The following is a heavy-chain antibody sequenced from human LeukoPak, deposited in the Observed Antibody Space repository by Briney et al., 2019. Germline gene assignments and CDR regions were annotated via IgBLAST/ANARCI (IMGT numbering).Heavy chain of an antibody. CDR2: IYYSGST. CDR3: ARDLRPSNAFDI. J-gene: IGHJ3*02. D-gene: IGHD6-6*01. Sequence: PSETLSLTCTVSGGSISNYYWSWIRQPPGKGLEWIGYIYYSGSTNYNPSLKSRVTISVDTSKNQFSLKLGSVTAADTAVYYCARDLRPSNAFDIWGQGTMVTVSS. V-gene: IGHV4-59*01. CDR1: GGSISNYY.